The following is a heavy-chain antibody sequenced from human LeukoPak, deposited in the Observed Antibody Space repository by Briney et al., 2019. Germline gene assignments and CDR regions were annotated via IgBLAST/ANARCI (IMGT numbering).Heavy chain of an antibody. CDR1: GFTFSSYS. Sequence: PGGSLRLSCAASGFTFSSYSMNWVRQAPGKGLEWVSSISGSSSYIYYADSMKGRFTISRDNAKNSLYLQMNSLRPDDTAFYYCAKATGDWYFDLWGRGTLVTVSS. J-gene: IGHJ2*01. CDR2: ISGSSSYI. V-gene: IGHV3-21*04. CDR3: AKATGDWYFDL. D-gene: IGHD7-27*01.